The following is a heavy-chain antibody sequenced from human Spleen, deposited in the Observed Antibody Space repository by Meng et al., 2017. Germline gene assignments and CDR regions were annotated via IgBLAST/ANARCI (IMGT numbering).Heavy chain of an antibody. CDR1: GYTFTSYG. CDR3: AREAGFGEFFYYYAMDV. Sequence: ASVKVSCKTSGYTFTSYGISWVRQAPGQGLEWMGWTNGYNGNSNYAQKVQGRVTLTADPSTSTAYMELRSLRPDDTAVYYCAREAGFGEFFYYYAMDVWGQGTTVTVSS. V-gene: IGHV1-18*01. CDR2: TNGYNGNS. D-gene: IGHD3-10*01. J-gene: IGHJ6*02.